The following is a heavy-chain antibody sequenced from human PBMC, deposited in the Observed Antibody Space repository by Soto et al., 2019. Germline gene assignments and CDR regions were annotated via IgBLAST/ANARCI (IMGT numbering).Heavy chain of an antibody. V-gene: IGHV3-23*01. J-gene: IGHJ4*02. CDR1: GFTFSSYA. CDR3: ARAQPTYSSSYFDY. D-gene: IGHD3-22*01. Sequence: EVQLLGSGGDLVQPGGSLRLSCAASGFTFSSYAMSWVRQAPGKGLEWVSTISGRGDDTYYTDSVKGRFTISRDNSKNTLYVHMNSLRAEDTAVYYCARAQPTYSSSYFDYWGQGTLVTVSS. CDR2: ISGRGDDT.